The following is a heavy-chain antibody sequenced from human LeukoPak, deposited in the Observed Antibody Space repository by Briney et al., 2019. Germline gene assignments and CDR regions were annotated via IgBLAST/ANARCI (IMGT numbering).Heavy chain of an antibody. CDR3: ARAWEGIAARFDY. V-gene: IGHV4-34*01. J-gene: IGHJ4*02. CDR2: INHSGST. CDR1: GGSFSGYY. Sequence: SETLSLTCAVYGGSFSGYYWSWIRQPPGKGLEWIGEINHSGSTNYNPSLKSRVTISVDTSKNQFSLKLSSVTAADTAVYYCARAWEGIAARFDYWGQGTLVIVSS. D-gene: IGHD6-6*01.